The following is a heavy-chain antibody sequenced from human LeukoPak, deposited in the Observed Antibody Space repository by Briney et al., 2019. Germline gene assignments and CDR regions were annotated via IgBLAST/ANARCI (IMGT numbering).Heavy chain of an antibody. CDR1: GGTFSSYA. CDR3: ARTQLGYYFDY. CDR2: IIPIFGTA. D-gene: IGHD6-6*01. Sequence: SVKVSCKASGGTFSSYAISWVRQAPGQGLEWMGGIIPIFGTANYAQKFQGRVTITADKSTSTAYMELSSLGSEDTAVYYCARTQLGYYFDYWGQGTLVTVSS. J-gene: IGHJ4*02. V-gene: IGHV1-69*06.